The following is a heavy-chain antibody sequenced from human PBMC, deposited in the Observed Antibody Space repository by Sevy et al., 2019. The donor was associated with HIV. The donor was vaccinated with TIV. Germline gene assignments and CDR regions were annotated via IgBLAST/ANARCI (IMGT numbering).Heavy chain of an antibody. CDR1: GFDFSNYV. Sequence: GGSLRLSCAASGFDFSNYVMHWVRHTPGKGLEWVAVTLHDESDKFYADSVKGRFTIFRDNSKNTLFLQMNSLTVEDTAVYYCARDPDGSGHKFDYWGQGTLVTVSS. J-gene: IGHJ4*02. V-gene: IGHV3-30*19. CDR2: TLHDESDK. D-gene: IGHD2-15*01. CDR3: ARDPDGSGHKFDY.